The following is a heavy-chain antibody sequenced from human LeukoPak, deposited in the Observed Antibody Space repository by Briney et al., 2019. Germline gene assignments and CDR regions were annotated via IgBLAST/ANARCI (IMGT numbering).Heavy chain of an antibody. CDR1: GYTFTGYY. D-gene: IGHD3-22*01. V-gene: IGHV1-2*02. Sequence: ASVKVSCKAFGYTFTGYYMHWVRQAPGQGLEWMGWINPNSGGTNYAQKFQGRVTMTRDTSISTAYMELSRLRSDDTAVYYCAREYYYDSRGYYYYYGMDVWGQGTTVTVSS. CDR3: AREYYYDSRGYYYYYGMDV. CDR2: INPNSGGT. J-gene: IGHJ6*02.